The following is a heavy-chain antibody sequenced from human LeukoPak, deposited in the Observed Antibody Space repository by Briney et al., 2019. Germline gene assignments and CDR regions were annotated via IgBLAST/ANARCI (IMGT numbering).Heavy chain of an antibody. CDR1: GYTFSNFG. J-gene: IGHJ4*02. CDR2: ISAYLGNT. Sequence: ASVKVSCKASGYTFSNFGITWVRQAPGQGLEWMGWISAYLGNTNYAQKFQGRVTMTTDTSTGTAYLELRSLSSADTAVYYCARELHYGSGTSFDYWGQGSLVTVSS. CDR3: ARELHYGSGTSFDY. V-gene: IGHV1-18*01. D-gene: IGHD3-10*01.